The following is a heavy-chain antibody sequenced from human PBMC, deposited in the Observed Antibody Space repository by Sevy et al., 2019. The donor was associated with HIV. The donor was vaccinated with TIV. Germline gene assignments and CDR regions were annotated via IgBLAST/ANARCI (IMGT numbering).Heavy chain of an antibody. Sequence: GGSLRLSCAASGFTFDDYTMHWVRQAPGKGLEWVSLISWDGGSTYYADSMKGRFTISRDNSKNSLYLQMNSLRTEDTALYYCAKGTIAAAGPFDYWGQGTLVTVSS. J-gene: IGHJ4*02. V-gene: IGHV3-43*01. CDR2: ISWDGGST. CDR3: AKGTIAAAGPFDY. D-gene: IGHD6-13*01. CDR1: GFTFDDYT.